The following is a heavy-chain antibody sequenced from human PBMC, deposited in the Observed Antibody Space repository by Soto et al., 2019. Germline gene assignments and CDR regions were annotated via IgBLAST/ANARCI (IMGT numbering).Heavy chain of an antibody. CDR3: AKDLYYDSSGYYYVPLDY. J-gene: IGHJ4*02. V-gene: IGHV3-23*01. Sequence: GGSLRLSCAASGFTFSSYAMSWVRQAPGKGLEWVSAISGSGGSTYYADSVKGRFTISRDNSKNTLYLQMNSLRAEDTAVYYCAKDLYYDSSGYYYVPLDYWGQGTLVTVSS. CDR2: ISGSGGST. D-gene: IGHD3-22*01. CDR1: GFTFSSYA.